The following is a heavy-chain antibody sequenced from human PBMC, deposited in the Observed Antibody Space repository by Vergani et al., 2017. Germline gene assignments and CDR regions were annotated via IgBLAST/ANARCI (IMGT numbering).Heavy chain of an antibody. CDR1: GFTFSSYA. CDR2: ISYDGSNK. Sequence: QVQLVESGGGVVQPGRSLRLSCAASGFTFSSYAMHWVRQAPGKGLEWVAVISYDGSNKYYADSVKGRFTISRDNSKNTLYLQMNSLRAEDTAVYYCVGNTGIAAAGTYYGMDVWGQGTTVTVSS. D-gene: IGHD6-13*01. J-gene: IGHJ6*02. CDR3: VGNTGIAAAGTYYGMDV. V-gene: IGHV3-30-3*01.